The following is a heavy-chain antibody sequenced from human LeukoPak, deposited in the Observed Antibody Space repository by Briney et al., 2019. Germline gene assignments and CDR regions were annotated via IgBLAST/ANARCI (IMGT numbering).Heavy chain of an antibody. D-gene: IGHD1/OR15-1a*01. V-gene: IGHV3-11*04. CDR2: ITSSGTTR. Sequence: PGGSLRLSCAASGFTFSTYYMSWIRQAPGKGLEWLSYITSSGTTRDYADSVKGRFTISRDNAKNSLYLQMNSLRAEDTAVYYCARDNNNGFGYWGQGILVTVSS. CDR3: ARDNNNGFGY. J-gene: IGHJ4*02. CDR1: GFTFSTYY.